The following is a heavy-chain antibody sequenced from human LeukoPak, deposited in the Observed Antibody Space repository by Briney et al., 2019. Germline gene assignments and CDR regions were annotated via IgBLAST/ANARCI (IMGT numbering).Heavy chain of an antibody. V-gene: IGHV3-30*02. CDR1: GFTFSSYG. D-gene: IGHD2-2*01. J-gene: IGHJ4*02. Sequence: SGGSLRLSCAAFGFTFSSYGMHWVRQAPGKGLEWVAFIRYDGSNKYYADSVKGRFTISRDNSKDTLYLQMNSLRAEDTAVYYCAKVYCSSTSCPHNLDYWGQGTLVTVSS. CDR2: IRYDGSNK. CDR3: AKVYCSSTSCPHNLDY.